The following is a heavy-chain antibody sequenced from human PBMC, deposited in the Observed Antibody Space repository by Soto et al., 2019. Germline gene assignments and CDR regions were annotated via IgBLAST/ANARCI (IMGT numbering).Heavy chain of an antibody. J-gene: IGHJ5*02. CDR2: IRDDGKKT. D-gene: IGHD5-18*01. V-gene: IGHV3-30*03. CDR1: VFTFSHYI. CDR3: AREGDSHAFRGFDL. Sequence: GGSLRLSFGASVFTFSHYIYHWVRQAPGKGLQWVAVIRDDGKKTNYATSVRGRFTVSRDMSKSTIFLQMNNLRIDDSAIYSCAREGDSHAFRGFDLWGQGTPVTVSS.